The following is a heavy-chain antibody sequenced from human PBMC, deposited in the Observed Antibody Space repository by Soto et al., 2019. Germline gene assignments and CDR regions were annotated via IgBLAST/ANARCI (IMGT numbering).Heavy chain of an antibody. CDR2: ISSSSSTI. CDR1: GFTFRSYS. D-gene: IGHD3-22*01. J-gene: IGHJ3*02. Sequence: GGSLRLSCAASGFTFRSYSMNWVRQAPGKGLEWISYISSSSSTISYGDSVKGRFAISRDNARNSLSLQMNSLRDEDTAVYYCARIMIVTGGEAFDIWGQGKMVTVSS. V-gene: IGHV3-48*02. CDR3: ARIMIVTGGEAFDI.